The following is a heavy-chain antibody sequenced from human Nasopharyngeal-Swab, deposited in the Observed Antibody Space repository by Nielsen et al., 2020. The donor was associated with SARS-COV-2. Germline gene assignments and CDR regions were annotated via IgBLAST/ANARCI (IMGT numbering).Heavy chain of an antibody. CDR3: ARGQESYSSSWLNWYFDL. V-gene: IGHV3-33*01. J-gene: IGHJ2*01. CDR1: GFTFSSYG. CDR2: IWYDGSNK. Sequence: SLKISCAASGFTFSSYGMHWVRQPPGKGLEWVAVIWYDGSNKYYADSVKGRFTISRDNSKNTLYLQMNSLRAEDTAVYYCARGQESYSSSWLNWYFDLWGRGTLVTVSS. D-gene: IGHD6-13*01.